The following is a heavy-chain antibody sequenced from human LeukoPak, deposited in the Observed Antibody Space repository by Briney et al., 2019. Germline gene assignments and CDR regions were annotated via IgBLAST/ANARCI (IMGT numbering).Heavy chain of an antibody. V-gene: IGHV7-4-1*02. CDR1: GYTLIIYS. Sequence: ASVRVSCKASGYTLIIYSMNWVRQVPGQGVERMGWIITNTGKPTYTQGFTGGVVFSLDTSVNTAYLQINNVKAEDSAVYYCVREILRFDIWGQGTMVTVSS. CDR3: VREILRFDI. CDR2: IITNTGKP. J-gene: IGHJ3*02.